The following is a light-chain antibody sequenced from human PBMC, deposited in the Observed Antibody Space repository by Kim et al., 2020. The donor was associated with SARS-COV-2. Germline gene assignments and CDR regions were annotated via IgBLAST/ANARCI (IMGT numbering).Light chain of an antibody. J-gene: IGKJ2*01. CDR2: GAS. V-gene: IGKV3-15*01. CDR3: QQYNNWSYT. Sequence: YGSPGERATLSCRASQSVSSNLAWYQQKPGQAPRLLIYGASTRATGIPARFSGSGSGTEFTLTISSLQSEDFAVYYCQQYNNWSYTFGQGTKLEI. CDR1: QSVSSN.